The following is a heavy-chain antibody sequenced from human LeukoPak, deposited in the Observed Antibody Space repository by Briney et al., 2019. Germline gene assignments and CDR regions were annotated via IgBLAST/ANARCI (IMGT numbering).Heavy chain of an antibody. CDR1: GYTFTNYG. Sequence: GASEKVSCKASGYTFTNYGITWMRQAPGQGLEWRVWINTYNGNTNYAQKLQGRVTITTDTSTSTAYMELRSLRSDDTAVFYCARDLVDGVGAPGAYWGQGALVTVSS. CDR3: ARDLVDGVGAPGAY. J-gene: IGHJ4*02. V-gene: IGHV1-18*01. D-gene: IGHD1-26*01. CDR2: INTYNGNT.